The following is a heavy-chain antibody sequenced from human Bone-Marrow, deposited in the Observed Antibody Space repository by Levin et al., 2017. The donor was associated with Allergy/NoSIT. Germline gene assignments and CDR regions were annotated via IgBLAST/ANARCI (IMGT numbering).Heavy chain of an antibody. Sequence: GESLKISCAASGFTFSSYAMSWVRQAPGKGLEWVSTISSTGGSIYYADSVKGRFTISRDNSKNTLYLQMNSLRAEDTAVYYCAKDGTSWGLFGYWGQGTLVTVAS. CDR2: ISSTGGSI. V-gene: IGHV3-23*01. D-gene: IGHD2-2*01. CDR3: AKDGTSWGLFGY. CDR1: GFTFSSYA. J-gene: IGHJ4*02.